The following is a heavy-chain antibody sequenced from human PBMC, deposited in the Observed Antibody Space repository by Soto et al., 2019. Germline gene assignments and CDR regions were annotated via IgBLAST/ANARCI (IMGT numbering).Heavy chain of an antibody. CDR3: ACGYGPFDY. CDR2: IYYSGST. D-gene: IGHD5-12*01. CDR1: GGSISSSSYY. Sequence: QLQLQASGPGLVKPSETLSLTCTVSGGSISSSSYYWGWIRQPPGKGLEWIGSIYYSGSTYYNPSLKGRVTISVHTSKNQFSLKLSYVTAADTAVYYCACGYGPFDYWGQGTLVTVSS. J-gene: IGHJ4*02. V-gene: IGHV4-39*01.